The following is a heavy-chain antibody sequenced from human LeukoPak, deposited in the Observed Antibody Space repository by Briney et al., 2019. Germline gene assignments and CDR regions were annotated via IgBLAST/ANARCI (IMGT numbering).Heavy chain of an antibody. V-gene: IGHV4-59*01. J-gene: IGHJ5*02. Sequence: SETLSLTXTVSGGSISSYYWSWIWQPPGKGLEWIGYIYYSGSTNYNPSLKSRVTISVDTSKNQFSLKLSSVTAADTAVYYCAREKYGDYSPLFDPWGQGTLVTVSS. CDR3: AREKYGDYSPLFDP. CDR1: GGSISSYY. CDR2: IYYSGST. D-gene: IGHD4-17*01.